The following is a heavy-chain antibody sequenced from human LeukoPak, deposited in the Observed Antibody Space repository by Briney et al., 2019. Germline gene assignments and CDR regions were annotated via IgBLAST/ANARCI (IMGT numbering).Heavy chain of an antibody. V-gene: IGHV3-33*06. CDR2: IWYDGSNK. CDR1: GFTFSSYG. CDR3: AKGPNSHSSSWYGDY. D-gene: IGHD6-13*01. J-gene: IGHJ4*02. Sequence: GGSLRLSCAASGFTFSSYGMHWVRQAPGKGLEWVAVIWYDGSNKYYADSVKGRFTISRDNPKNTLYLQMNSLRAEDTAVYYCAKGPNSHSSSWYGDYWGQGTLVTVSS.